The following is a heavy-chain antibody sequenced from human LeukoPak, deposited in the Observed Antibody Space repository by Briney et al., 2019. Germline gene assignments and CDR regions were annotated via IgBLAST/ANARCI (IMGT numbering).Heavy chain of an antibody. D-gene: IGHD3-16*01. CDR2: ITTSTTVPHI. V-gene: IGHV3-21*01. CDR1: GFTFSTYS. CDR3: ARALGGQPGYYYGIDV. Sequence: GESLRLSCAASGFTFSTYSMNWVRQAPGRGLEWVSSITTSTTVPHIFYADSVTGRFTISRDNADNSLFLQMNSLRAEDTAVYYCARALGGQPGYYYGIDVWGQGTTVTVSS. J-gene: IGHJ6*02.